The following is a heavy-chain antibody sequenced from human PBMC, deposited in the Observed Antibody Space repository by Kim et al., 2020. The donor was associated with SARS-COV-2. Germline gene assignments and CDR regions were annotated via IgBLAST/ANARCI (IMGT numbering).Heavy chain of an antibody. D-gene: IGHD3-10*01. V-gene: IGHV3-23*01. CDR2: ISGSGGST. CDR3: AKDRRVAGITMVRGVMGY. Sequence: GGSLRLSCAASGFTFSSYAMSWVRQAPGKGLEWVSAISGSGGSTYYADSVKGRFTISRDNSKNTLYLQMNSLRAEDTAVYYCAKDRRVAGITMVRGVMGYWGQGTLVTVSS. CDR1: GFTFSSYA. J-gene: IGHJ4*02.